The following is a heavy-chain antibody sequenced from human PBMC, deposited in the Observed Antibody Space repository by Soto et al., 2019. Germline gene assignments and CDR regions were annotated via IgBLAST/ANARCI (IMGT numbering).Heavy chain of an antibody. CDR1: GGTFSSNA. Sequence: QVQLVQSGSEVKKPGSSGKVSCKASGGTFSSNAISWVRQAPGQGLEWMGGIIPIYASPNYAQNFQGRVTVTADKATSTAYLELSRLTFADSAIYYCAVTVTGSRSPLAHWGPGTLVIVSS. CDR3: AVTVTGSRSPLAH. V-gene: IGHV1-69*06. J-gene: IGHJ4*02. D-gene: IGHD3-9*01. CDR2: IIPIYASP.